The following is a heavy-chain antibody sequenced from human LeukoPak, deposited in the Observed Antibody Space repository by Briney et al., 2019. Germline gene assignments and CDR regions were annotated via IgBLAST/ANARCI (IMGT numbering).Heavy chain of an antibody. CDR3: ARDQVVVTASYAFDI. D-gene: IGHD2-21*02. CDR2: ISSSGSTI. CDR1: GFTVSNNY. J-gene: IGHJ3*02. Sequence: GSLRLSCVTSGFTVSNNYMSWIRQAPGKGLEWGSYISSSGSTIYYADSVKGRFTISRDNAKNSLYLQMNSLRAEDTAVYYCARDQVVVTASYAFDIWGQGTMVTVSS. V-gene: IGHV3-11*04.